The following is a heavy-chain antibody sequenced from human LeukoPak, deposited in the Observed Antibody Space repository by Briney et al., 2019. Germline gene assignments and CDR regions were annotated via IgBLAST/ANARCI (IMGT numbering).Heavy chain of an antibody. CDR2: IYYSGST. J-gene: IGHJ4*02. Sequence: SETLSLTCTVSGVSISSYYWSWIRQPPGKGLEWIGYIYYSGSTNYNPSLKSRVTISVDTSKNQFSLKLSSVTAADTAVYYCARGERNYYGSGGYLSGWGQGTLVTVSS. CDR3: ARGERNYYGSGGYLSG. V-gene: IGHV4-59*01. CDR1: GVSISSYY. D-gene: IGHD3-10*01.